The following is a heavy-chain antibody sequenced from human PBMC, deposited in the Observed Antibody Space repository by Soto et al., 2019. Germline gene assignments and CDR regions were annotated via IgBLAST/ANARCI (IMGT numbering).Heavy chain of an antibody. CDR1: GFTFRSYA. D-gene: IGHD6-6*01. J-gene: IGHJ4*02. CDR2: ISGSGGNT. V-gene: IGHV3-23*01. CDR3: AKRITARPFDY. Sequence: EVQLLESGGGLVQPGGSLRLSCTASGFTFRSYAMSWVRQAPGKGLEWVSAISGSGGNTYYADSVKGRFTISRDNSKNTLYLQMISLRAEDTAVDYCAKRITARPFDYWGQGALVTVSS.